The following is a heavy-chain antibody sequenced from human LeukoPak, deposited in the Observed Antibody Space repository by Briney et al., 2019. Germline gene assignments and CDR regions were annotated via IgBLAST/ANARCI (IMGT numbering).Heavy chain of an antibody. J-gene: IGHJ4*02. Sequence: GGSLRLSCAASGVTFSNFWMTWVRQAPGKGLEWVANIKQDGSEKYYLDSVKGRFTISRDNAKNSLYLQMNSLRVEDTAVYYCARDQALTYWGQGTLVTVSS. CDR3: ARDQALTY. V-gene: IGHV3-7*01. CDR2: IKQDGSEK. CDR1: GVTFSNFW.